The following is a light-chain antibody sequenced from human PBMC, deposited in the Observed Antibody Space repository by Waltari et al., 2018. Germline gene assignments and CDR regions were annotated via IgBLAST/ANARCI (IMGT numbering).Light chain of an antibody. CDR1: SSDVGGYNY. CDR2: DVS. Sequence: QSALTQPASVSGSPGQSITISCTGTSSDVGGYNYVTWYQQHPGKVPKLMIFDVSNRPSGVSDRFSGSMSGNTASLTISGLQGEDEADYYCSSYTSSTTLVFGGGTKLTVL. J-gene: IGLJ3*02. V-gene: IGLV2-14*03. CDR3: SSYTSSTTLV.